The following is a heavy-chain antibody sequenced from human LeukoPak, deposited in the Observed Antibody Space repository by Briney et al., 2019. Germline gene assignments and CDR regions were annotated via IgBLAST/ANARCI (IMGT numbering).Heavy chain of an antibody. CDR2: IYTSGST. D-gene: IGHD6-13*01. V-gene: IGHV4-4*07. J-gene: IGHJ4*02. CDR3: ARARQQLGLPLDY. Sequence: SETLSLTCTVSGGSISSYYWRWIRQPAGKGLEWTGRIYTSGSTNYNPSLKSRVTMSVDTSKNQFSLKLSSVTAADTAVYYCARARQQLGLPLDYWGQGTLVTVSS. CDR1: GGSISSYY.